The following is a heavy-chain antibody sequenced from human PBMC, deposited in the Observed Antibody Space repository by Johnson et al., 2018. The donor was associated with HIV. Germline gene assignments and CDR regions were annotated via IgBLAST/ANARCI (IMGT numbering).Heavy chain of an antibody. V-gene: IGHV3-30*02. CDR1: GFTFSDYG. J-gene: IGHJ3*02. D-gene: IGHD3-22*01. CDR3: AKIRRAYYEDAFDM. Sequence: QVQLVESGGGVVQPGGSLGLSCAASGFTFSDYGMPWVRQAPGKGLEWVSFIHYDGTNQYSPASVKGRFTISRDNSKNTVYLQMNRLRPEDTAVYYCAKIRRAYYEDAFDMWGQGTMVTVSS. CDR2: IHYDGTNQ.